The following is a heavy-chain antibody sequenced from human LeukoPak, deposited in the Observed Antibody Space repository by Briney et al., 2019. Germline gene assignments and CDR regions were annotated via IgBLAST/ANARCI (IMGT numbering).Heavy chain of an antibody. J-gene: IGHJ4*02. CDR3: ARFKYYDGSGSYGYFDC. CDR2: IYYSGST. Sequence: SETLSLTCTVSGGSISSYYWSWIRQPPGKGLEWIGYIYYSGSTNYNPSLKSRVTISVDTSKNQFSLKLSSVTAADTAVYYCARFKYYDGSGSYGYFDCWGQGTLVTVSS. V-gene: IGHV4-59*08. CDR1: GGSISSYY. D-gene: IGHD3-10*01.